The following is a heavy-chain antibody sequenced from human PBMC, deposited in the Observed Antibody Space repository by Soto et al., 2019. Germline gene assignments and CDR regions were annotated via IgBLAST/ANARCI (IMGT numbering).Heavy chain of an antibody. CDR2: IVVGSGNT. CDR3: AAGQRGYDFWSGYLVQDYYYMDV. CDR1: GFTFTSSA. Sequence: SVKVSCKASGFTFTSSAMQWVRQARGQRLEWIGWIVVGSGNTNYAQKFQERVTITRDMSTSTAYMELSSLRSEDTAVYYCAAGQRGYDFWSGYLVQDYYYMDVWGKGTTVTVSS. V-gene: IGHV1-58*02. D-gene: IGHD3-3*01. J-gene: IGHJ6*03.